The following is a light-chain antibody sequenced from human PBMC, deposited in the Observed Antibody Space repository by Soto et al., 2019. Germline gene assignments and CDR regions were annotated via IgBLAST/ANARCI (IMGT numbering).Light chain of an antibody. J-gene: IGKJ1*01. CDR2: AAS. CDR3: QKYNNAPRR. Sequence: DIQMTQSPSSLSASVGDTVTITCRASQGISNYLAWYQQKPGQVPNLLIYAASTLQSGVPSRFSGSGSGTDFALTISSLRPEDVATYYCQKYNNAPRRVGQGTKVVI. CDR1: QGISNY. V-gene: IGKV1-27*01.